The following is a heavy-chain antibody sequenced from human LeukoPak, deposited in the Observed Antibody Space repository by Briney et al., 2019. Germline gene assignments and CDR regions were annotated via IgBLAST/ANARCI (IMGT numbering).Heavy chain of an antibody. CDR1: GYSFSSYG. CDR2: ISGYNGKT. V-gene: IGHV1-18*01. D-gene: IGHD2-8*02. J-gene: IGHJ5*02. Sequence: GASVKVSCKTSGYSFSSYGIAWVRQAPGQGLERMGWISGYNGKTDYAENLQGRVTMTTETSTSTGYMELRSLRSDDTAVYYCAREGALHDTGDHYLSWFDPWGQGTLVTVSS. CDR3: AREGALHDTGDHYLSWFDP.